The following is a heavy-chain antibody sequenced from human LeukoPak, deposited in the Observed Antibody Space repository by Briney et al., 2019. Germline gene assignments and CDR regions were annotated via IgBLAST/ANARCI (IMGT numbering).Heavy chain of an antibody. CDR1: GFTFSSYEM. CDR2: IDWDDDK. V-gene: IGHV2-70*11. Sequence: LRLSCAASGFTFSSYEMNWIRQPPGKALEWLARIDWDDDKYYSTSLKTRLTISKDTSKNQVVLTMTNMDPVDTATYYCARADTAMATRDAFDIWGQGTMVTVSS. D-gene: IGHD5-18*01. J-gene: IGHJ3*02. CDR3: ARADTAMATRDAFDI.